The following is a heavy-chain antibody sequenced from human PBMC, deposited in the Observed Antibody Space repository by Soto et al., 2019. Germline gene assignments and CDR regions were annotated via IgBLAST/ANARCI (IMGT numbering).Heavy chain of an antibody. V-gene: IGHV3-53*01. J-gene: IGHJ5*01. Sequence: PGGSLRLSCAASGFNVTTNYVIWVRQAPGKALEWVSALYSGGNPYYADSLRGRLSVSSDASKNTVDLQIDSLTTDDTAVYYCARGQFSSGWYRGNWFDSGGRGTLVTVS. D-gene: IGHD6-19*01. CDR3: ARGQFSSGWYRGNWFDS. CDR1: GFNVTTNY. CDR2: LYSGGNP.